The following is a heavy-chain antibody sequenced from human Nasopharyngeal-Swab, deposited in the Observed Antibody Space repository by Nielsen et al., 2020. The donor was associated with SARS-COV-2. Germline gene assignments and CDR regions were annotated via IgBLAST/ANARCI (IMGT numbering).Heavy chain of an antibody. V-gene: IGHV1-18*01. CDR2: ISAYNGNT. CDR3: ARSPIVATVFVFDY. J-gene: IGHJ4*02. D-gene: IGHD5-12*01. CDR1: VYTFTSSG. Sequence: ASLNVSCKASVYTFTSSGIIWVQQAPGQGLEWMGWISAYNGNTNYAQKLQGRVTMTTDTSTSTAYMELRSLRSDDTAVYYCARSPIVATVFVFDYWGQGTLVTVSS.